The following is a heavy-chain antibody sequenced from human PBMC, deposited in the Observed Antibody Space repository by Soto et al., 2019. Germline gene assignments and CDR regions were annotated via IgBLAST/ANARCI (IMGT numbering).Heavy chain of an antibody. CDR3: ARGGATTYYDFWSGPDY. Sequence: ASVKVSCKASGYTFTSYGISWVRQAPGQGLEWMGWISAYNGNTNYAQKLQGRVTMTTDTSTSTAYMELRSLRSDDTAVYYCARGGATTYYDFWSGPDYWGQGTLVTVSS. J-gene: IGHJ4*02. CDR2: ISAYNGNT. D-gene: IGHD3-3*01. CDR1: GYTFTSYG. V-gene: IGHV1-18*04.